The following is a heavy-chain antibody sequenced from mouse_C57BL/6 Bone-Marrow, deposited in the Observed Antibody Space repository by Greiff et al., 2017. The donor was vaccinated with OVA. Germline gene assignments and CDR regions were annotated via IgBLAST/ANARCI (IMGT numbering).Heavy chain of an antibody. V-gene: IGHV5-12*01. CDR1: GFTFSDYY. CDR3: ARLGDGYPWFAY. CDR2: ISNGGGST. D-gene: IGHD2-3*01. Sequence: EVHLVESGGGLVQPGGSLKLSCAASGFTFSDYYMYWVRQTPEKRLEWVAYISNGGGSTYYPDTVKGRFTISRDNAKNTLYLQMSRLKSEDTAMYYCARLGDGYPWFAYWGQGTLVTVSA. J-gene: IGHJ3*01.